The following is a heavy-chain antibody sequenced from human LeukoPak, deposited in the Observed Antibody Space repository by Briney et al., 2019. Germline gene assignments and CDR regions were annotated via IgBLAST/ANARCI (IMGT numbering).Heavy chain of an antibody. V-gene: IGHV3-7*01. CDR3: ASRVAATPTYYYYYGMDA. J-gene: IGHJ6*02. CDR1: GFTFSSSW. Sequence: GGSLRLSCAASGFTFSSSWMSWVRQAPGKGLEWVANIKQDGSEKYYVDSVKGRFTISRDNAKNSLYLQMNSLRAEDTAVYYCASRVAATPTYYYYYGMDAWGQGTTVTVSS. D-gene: IGHD2-15*01. CDR2: IKQDGSEK.